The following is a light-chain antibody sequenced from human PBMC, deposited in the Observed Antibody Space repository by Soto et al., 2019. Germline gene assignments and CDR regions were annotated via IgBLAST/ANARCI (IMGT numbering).Light chain of an antibody. CDR2: DVS. V-gene: IGLV2-11*01. CDR3: CSYAGSVV. Sequence: QSALTQPRSVSGSPGQSVIISCTGTSSDVGGYNYVSWYQQHPGKAPKLMIYDVSKRPSGVPDRFSGSKSGNTASLTISGLQAEDEADYYCCSYAGSVVFGGGTKVTVL. CDR1: SSDVGGYNY. J-gene: IGLJ2*01.